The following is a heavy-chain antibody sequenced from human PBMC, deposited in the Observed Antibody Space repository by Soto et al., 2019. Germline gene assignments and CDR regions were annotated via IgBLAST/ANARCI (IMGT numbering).Heavy chain of an antibody. D-gene: IGHD2-21*02. J-gene: IGHJ6*02. V-gene: IGHV3-21*01. CDR1: GFTFSSYS. Sequence: PGGSLRLACAASGFTFSSYSMNWVRQAPGKGLEWVSSISSSSSYIYYADSVKGRFTISRDNAKNSLYLQMNSLRAEDTAVYYCARGYCGGDCYSARVNSYYYGMDVWGQGTTVTVSS. CDR2: ISSSSSYI. CDR3: ARGYCGGDCYSARVNSYYYGMDV.